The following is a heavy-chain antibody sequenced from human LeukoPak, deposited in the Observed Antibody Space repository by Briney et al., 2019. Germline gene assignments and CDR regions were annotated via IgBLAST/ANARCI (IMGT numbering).Heavy chain of an antibody. D-gene: IGHD2-2*01. V-gene: IGHV4-61*02. J-gene: IGHJ6*03. CDR1: GGSISSGSYY. Sequence: PSETLSLTCTVSGGSISSGSYYWSWIRQPAGKGLDWIGRIYTSGSTNYNPSLKSRVTISVDTSKNQFSLKLSSVTAADTAVYYCARDVGYCSSTSCYGYYYYYYYMDVWGKGTTVTISS. CDR2: IYTSGST. CDR3: ARDVGYCSSTSCYGYYYYYYYMDV.